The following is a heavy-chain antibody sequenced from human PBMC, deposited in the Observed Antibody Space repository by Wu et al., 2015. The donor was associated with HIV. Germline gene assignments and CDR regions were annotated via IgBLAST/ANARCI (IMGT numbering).Heavy chain of an antibody. CDR3: ATGQGDAWLHEAAFDI. Sequence: QVQLVQSGAEVKKPGASVKVSCKVSGYTLTELSMHWVRQAPGKGLEWMGGFDPEDGETIYAQKFQGRVTMTEDTSTDTAYMELSSLRSEDTAVYYCATGQGDAWLHEAAFDIWGQGTMVTVSS. CDR2: FDPEDGET. CDR1: GYTLTELS. V-gene: IGHV1-24*01. J-gene: IGHJ3*02. D-gene: IGHD5-12*01.